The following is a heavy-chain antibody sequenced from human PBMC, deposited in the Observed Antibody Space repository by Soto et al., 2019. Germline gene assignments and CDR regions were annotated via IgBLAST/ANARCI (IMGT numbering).Heavy chain of an antibody. CDR3: ARGFLEWLSHPYYGMDV. CDR2: IFYSETT. J-gene: IGHJ6*02. D-gene: IGHD3-3*01. CDR1: GGSISSGGYY. V-gene: IGHV4-31*03. Sequence: SETLSLTCTVSGGSISSGGYYWSWIRQHPGKGLEWVGYIFYSETTYHNPSLQSRVTISADTSKNQFSLNLSSVTAADTAVYYCARGFLEWLSHPYYGMDVWGQGTTVTDAS.